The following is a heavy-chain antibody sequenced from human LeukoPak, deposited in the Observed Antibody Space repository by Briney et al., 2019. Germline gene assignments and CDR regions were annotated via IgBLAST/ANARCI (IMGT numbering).Heavy chain of an antibody. Sequence: PSETPSLTCTVSGGSISGYYWNWSRQPPGKGVEWIGNLYYMRGAWYKSSLKSRVTTSVDTSRNEFSLKLSSVTAADTAVYYCARRPDDYDSSGLYGMDVWGQGTTVTVSS. CDR3: ARRPDDYDSSGLYGMDV. CDR1: GGSISGYY. D-gene: IGHD3-22*01. J-gene: IGHJ6*02. CDR2: LYYMRGA. V-gene: IGHV4-59*01.